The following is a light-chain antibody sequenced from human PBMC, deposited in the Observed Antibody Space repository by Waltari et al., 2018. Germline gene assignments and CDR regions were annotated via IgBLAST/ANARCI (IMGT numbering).Light chain of an antibody. CDR1: QSVGNS. J-gene: IGKJ1*01. CDR2: DAS. CDR3: QHYVRLPAT. Sequence: EIVLTQSPGTLSLSPGERATLACRASQSVGNSVAWYQQKPGQAPRLLIYDASRRATGIPDRFSGSGSGTDFSLTISRLEPEDFAVYYCQHYVRLPATFGQGTKVEI. V-gene: IGKV3-20*01.